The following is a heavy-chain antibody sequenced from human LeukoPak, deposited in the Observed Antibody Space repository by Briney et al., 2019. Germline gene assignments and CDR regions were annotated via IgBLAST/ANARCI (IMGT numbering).Heavy chain of an antibody. J-gene: IGHJ4*02. CDR1: GFTFSSYG. Sequence: PGRSLRLSCAASGFTFSSYGMHWVRQAPGKGLEWVAVIWYDGSNKYYADSVKGRFTISRDNSKNTLYLQMNSLRAEDTAVYYCAKEEQVGAFDYWGQGTLVTVSS. CDR3: AKEEQVGAFDY. V-gene: IGHV3-33*06. CDR2: IWYDGSNK. D-gene: IGHD1-26*01.